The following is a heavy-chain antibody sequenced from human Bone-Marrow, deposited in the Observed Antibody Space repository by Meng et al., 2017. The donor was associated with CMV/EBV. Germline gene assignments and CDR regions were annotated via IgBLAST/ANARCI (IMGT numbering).Heavy chain of an antibody. V-gene: IGHV1-18*01. D-gene: IGHD6-13*01. Sequence: KASGYNFYSYGFSWVRQAPGQGLEWLGWISAYNGNTNYAQKLQGRVTVTTDTSTSTAYMELRSLRSDDTAVYYCAREVNGAAGTVFDYWGQGTLVTVSS. J-gene: IGHJ4*02. CDR1: GYNFYSYG. CDR2: ISAYNGNT. CDR3: AREVNGAAGTVFDY.